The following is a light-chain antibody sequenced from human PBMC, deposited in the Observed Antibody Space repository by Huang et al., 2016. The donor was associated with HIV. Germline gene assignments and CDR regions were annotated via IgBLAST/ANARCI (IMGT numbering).Light chain of an antibody. J-gene: IGKJ5*01. V-gene: IGKV3-11*01. CDR3: QQRSNWPPIT. Sequence: ELVLTQSPDTLSLSPGERSTLSCRASQFVDTYLAWYQQKPGQAPRLLIYGASNRAAGIPARFSGSGSVTDFTLTISSLEPEDFAVYYCQQRSNWPPITFGQGTRLEIK. CDR2: GAS. CDR1: QFVDTY.